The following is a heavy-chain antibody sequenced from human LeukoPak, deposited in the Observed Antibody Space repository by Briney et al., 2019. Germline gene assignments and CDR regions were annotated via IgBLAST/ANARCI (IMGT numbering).Heavy chain of an antibody. D-gene: IGHD3-9*01. Sequence: SVKVSCKASGGTFSSYAISWVRQAPGQGLEWMGGIIPIFGTANYAQKFQGRVTITADESTSTAYMELSSLRSEDTAVYYRASRTLPGDILTGYYTTYYYYGMDVWGQGTTVTVSS. CDR1: GGTFSSYA. CDR2: IIPIFGTA. J-gene: IGHJ6*02. V-gene: IGHV1-69*13. CDR3: ASRTLPGDILTGYYTTYYYYGMDV.